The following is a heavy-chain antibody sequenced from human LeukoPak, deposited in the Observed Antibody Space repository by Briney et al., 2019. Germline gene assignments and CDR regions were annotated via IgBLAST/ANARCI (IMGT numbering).Heavy chain of an antibody. J-gene: IGHJ4*02. Sequence: AASVKVSFKASGYTFTGYYMHWVRQAPGQGLEWMGWINPNSGGTDYAQKFQGRVTMTRDTSISTAYMELSRLRSDDTAVYYCARGGDYGDSIDYWGQGTLVTVSS. CDR3: ARGGDYGDSIDY. CDR1: GYTFTGYY. CDR2: INPNSGGT. D-gene: IGHD4-17*01. V-gene: IGHV1-2*02.